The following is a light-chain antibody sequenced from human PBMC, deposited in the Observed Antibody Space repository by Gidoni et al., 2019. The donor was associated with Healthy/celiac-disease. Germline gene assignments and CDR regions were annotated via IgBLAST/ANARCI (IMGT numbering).Light chain of an antibody. CDR2: GAS. J-gene: IGKJ5*01. Sequence: DIVLTHSPGTLSLSPGERATLSCRASQSVTSSYLPWYQQNTGQAPRLLIYGASSRAPGIPERLRGSGSGTDFTLTISRLKPEDFTVYYSQQYGSSFTFGQGHDWRLN. CDR1: QSVTSSY. CDR3: QQYGSSFT. V-gene: IGKV3-20*01.